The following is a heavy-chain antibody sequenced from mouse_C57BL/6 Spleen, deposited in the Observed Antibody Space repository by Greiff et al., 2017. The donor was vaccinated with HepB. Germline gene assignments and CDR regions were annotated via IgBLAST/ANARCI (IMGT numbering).Heavy chain of an antibody. CDR1: GYAFSSSW. CDR2: IYPGDGDT. Sequence: VQLQQSGPELVKPGASVKISCKASGYAFSSSWMNWVKQRPGKGLEWIGRIYPGDGDTNYNGKFKGKATLTVNKSSSTAYMELRSLTSEDSAVYYCARDGGIYYYGSSPDYWGQGTTLTVSS. D-gene: IGHD1-1*01. CDR3: ARDGGIYYYGSSPDY. J-gene: IGHJ2*01. V-gene: IGHV1-82*01.